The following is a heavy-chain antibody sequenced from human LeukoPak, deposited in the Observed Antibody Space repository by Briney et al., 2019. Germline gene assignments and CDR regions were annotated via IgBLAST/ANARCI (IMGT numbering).Heavy chain of an antibody. D-gene: IGHD6-6*01. CDR2: INPNSGGT. CDR1: GYTFTGYY. Sequence: ASVKVSCKASGYTFTGYYMHWVRQAPGQGLEWMGWINPNSGGTNYAQKFQGWVTMTRDTSISTAYMELSRLRSDDTAVYYCARVWLSSDYYYYMDVWGKGTTVTVSS. J-gene: IGHJ6*03. V-gene: IGHV1-2*04. CDR3: ARVWLSSDYYYYMDV.